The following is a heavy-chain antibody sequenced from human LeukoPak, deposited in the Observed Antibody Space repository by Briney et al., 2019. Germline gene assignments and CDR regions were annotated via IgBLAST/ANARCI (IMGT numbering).Heavy chain of an antibody. V-gene: IGHV1-18*01. CDR1: GYTFTSYG. CDR3: ARVPYCSSTSCYGTGFDY. Sequence: ASVKVSCKASGYTFTSYGISWVRQAPGQGLEWMGWISAYNGNTNYAQKLQGRVTMTTDTSTSTAYMELRSLRSDDAAVYYCARVPYCSSTSCYGTGFDYWGQGTLVTVSS. CDR2: ISAYNGNT. J-gene: IGHJ4*02. D-gene: IGHD2-2*01.